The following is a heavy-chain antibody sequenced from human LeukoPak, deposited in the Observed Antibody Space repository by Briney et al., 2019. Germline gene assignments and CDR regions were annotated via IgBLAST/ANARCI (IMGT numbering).Heavy chain of an antibody. CDR3: ARDRWELLTGGFDY. V-gene: IGHV4-61*01. D-gene: IGHD1-26*01. CDR1: DGSVSSGSYY. J-gene: IGHJ4*02. Sequence: SETLSLTCTVSDGSVSSGSYYWSWIRQPPGKGLEWIGFIYYSGSTNYNPSLKSRVTISVDTSKNQFSLKLSSVTAADTAVYYCARDRWELLTGGFDYWGQGTLVTVSS. CDR2: IYYSGST.